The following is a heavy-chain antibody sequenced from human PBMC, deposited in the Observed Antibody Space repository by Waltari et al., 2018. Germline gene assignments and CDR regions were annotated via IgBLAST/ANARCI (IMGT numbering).Heavy chain of an antibody. J-gene: IGHJ4*02. V-gene: IGHV3-7*01. Sequence: EVQLVESGGDLVQPGGSLRLSCAASGFTFSNSWMEWVRQGPGKGREWVANINEDGSEKYDVDSVKGRFTISRDNDKTSLSLELNSLRVEDTAVYYCSWTLDYWGQGTLVTVSS. CDR1: GFTFSNSW. CDR2: INEDGSEK. CDR3: SWTLDY.